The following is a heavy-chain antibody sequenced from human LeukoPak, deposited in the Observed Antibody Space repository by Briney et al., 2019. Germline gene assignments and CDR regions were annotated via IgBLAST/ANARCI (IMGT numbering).Heavy chain of an antibody. CDR3: ARQPYSSKWWFDS. V-gene: IGHV4-39*01. D-gene: IGHD6-13*01. Sequence: PSETLSLTCTVSGGSISSPTNNWGWIRQPPGKGLEWIGSIYYTGSTYYNPSLRSRLTISVDTSKNQFSLKLTTVTAADTTIYYCARQPYSSKWWFDSWGQGALVTVSS. CDR2: IYYTGST. J-gene: IGHJ5*01. CDR1: GGSISSPTNN.